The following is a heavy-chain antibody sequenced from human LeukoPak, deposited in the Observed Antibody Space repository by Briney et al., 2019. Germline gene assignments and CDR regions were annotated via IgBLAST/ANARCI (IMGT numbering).Heavy chain of an antibody. J-gene: IGHJ4*02. CDR1: GYSISSGYY. V-gene: IGHV4-38-2*02. Sequence: PSGTLSLTCTVSGYSISSGYYWGWIRQPPGKGLEWIGIIYHSGSTYYNPSLKSRVTISLDTSKNQFSLKLSSVTAADTAVYYCARGGSLTVTSNLYNYWGQGTLVTVSS. CDR3: ARGGSLTVTSNLYNY. D-gene: IGHD4-17*01. CDR2: IYHSGST.